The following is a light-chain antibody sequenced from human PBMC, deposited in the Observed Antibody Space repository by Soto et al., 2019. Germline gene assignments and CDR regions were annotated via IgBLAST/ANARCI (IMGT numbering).Light chain of an antibody. J-gene: IGKJ1*01. CDR3: QQYGSSGT. Sequence: EIVLTQTPGTLSLSPGERATLPCRASQSVSNNYLAWYQQKPGQAPRLLIYGASNRATGIQDRFSGSGSGTEFTLTISRLEPEDFAVYYCQQYGSSGTFGQGTKVDIK. V-gene: IGKV3-20*01. CDR1: QSVSNNY. CDR2: GAS.